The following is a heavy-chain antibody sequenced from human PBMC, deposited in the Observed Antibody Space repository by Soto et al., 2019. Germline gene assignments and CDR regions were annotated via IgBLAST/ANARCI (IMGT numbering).Heavy chain of an antibody. D-gene: IGHD5-12*01. CDR1: SGSFSGYY. V-gene: IGHV4-34*01. CDR2: INHGGST. CDR3: ASGAQTIIPKD. Sequence: SDTLARICAVYSGSFSGYYCSWIRQPPGKGLDWIGEINHGGSTNYNPSLKSRVTISIDTSKNQFSLKLSFVTAADTAVYYCASGAQTIIPKDWGQGTLVTVSS. J-gene: IGHJ4*02.